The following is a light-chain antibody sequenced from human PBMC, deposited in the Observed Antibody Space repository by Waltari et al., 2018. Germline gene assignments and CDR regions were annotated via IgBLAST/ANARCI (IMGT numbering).Light chain of an antibody. CDR2: GAS. V-gene: IGKV3-20*01. J-gene: IGKJ1*01. CDR1: QSVSSSY. Sequence: EIVLTQSPGPLSLSPGAIATLSFRASQSVSSSYLAWYQQKPGQAPRLLIYGASSRATGIPDRFSGSGSGTDFTLTISRLEPEDFAVYYCQQYGSPSWTFGQGTKVEIK. CDR3: QQYGSPSWT.